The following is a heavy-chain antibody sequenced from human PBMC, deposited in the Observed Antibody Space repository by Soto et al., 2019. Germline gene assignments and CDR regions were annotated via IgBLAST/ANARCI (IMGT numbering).Heavy chain of an antibody. D-gene: IGHD2-2*02. CDR3: ARNTLDCSSTSCYTTNGMDV. CDR2: IIPIFGTA. Sequence: SVKVSCKASGYTFTDHFIHWVRQAPGRGLEWMGWIIPIFGTANYAQKFQGRVTITADKSTSTAYMELSSLRSEDTAVYYCARNTLDCSSTSCYTTNGMDVWGQGTTVTVSS. CDR1: GYTFTDHF. J-gene: IGHJ6*02. V-gene: IGHV1-69*06.